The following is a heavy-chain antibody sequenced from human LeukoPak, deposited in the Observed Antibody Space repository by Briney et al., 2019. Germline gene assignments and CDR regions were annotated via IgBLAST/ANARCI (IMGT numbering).Heavy chain of an antibody. J-gene: IGHJ6*02. CDR1: GYTFTSYD. CDR3: AREIAAAGDYYYYYGMDV. CDR2: MNPNSGNT. V-gene: IGHV1-8*01. Sequence: ASVKVSCKASGYTFTSYDINWVRQATGQGLEWMGWMNPNSGNTGYAQKFQGRVTMTRNTSISTAYMELSGLRSEDTAVYYCAREIAAAGDYYYYYGMDVWGQGTTVTVSS. D-gene: IGHD6-13*01.